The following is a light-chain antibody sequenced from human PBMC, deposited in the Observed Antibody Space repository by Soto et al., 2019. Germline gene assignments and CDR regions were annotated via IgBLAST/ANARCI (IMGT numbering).Light chain of an antibody. V-gene: IGKV1-6*01. CDR1: QGIRND. J-gene: IGKJ1*01. CDR3: LQDYNYPWT. CDR2: AAS. Sequence: AIQMTQSPSSLSASVGDRVTITCRASQGIRNDLGWYQQKPGKAPNLLIYAASSLQSGVPSRFSSSGSGTDFTLTISSLQPEDFATYYCLQDYNYPWTFGQGTKVEIK.